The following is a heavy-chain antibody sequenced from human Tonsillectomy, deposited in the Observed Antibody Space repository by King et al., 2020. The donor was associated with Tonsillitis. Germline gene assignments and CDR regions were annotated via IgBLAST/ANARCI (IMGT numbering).Heavy chain of an antibody. CDR1: GFTFSSYD. CDR2: ISFDGSNK. Sequence: VQLVESGGGVVQPGRSLRLSCAASGFTFSSYDMHWVRQAPGKGLEWLAVISFDGSNKYYADSVKGRFTISRDNSKNTLYLQMNSLRAEDTAVYYCARDLYYYDSSGYLDYWGQGTLDTVSS. D-gene: IGHD3-22*01. J-gene: IGHJ4*02. CDR3: ARDLYYYDSSGYLDY. V-gene: IGHV3-30*03.